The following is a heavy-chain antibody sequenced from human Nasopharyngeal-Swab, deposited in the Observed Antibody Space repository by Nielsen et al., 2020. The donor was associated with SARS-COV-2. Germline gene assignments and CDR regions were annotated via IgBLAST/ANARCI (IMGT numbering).Heavy chain of an antibody. Sequence: SETLSLTCSVSDDSLRRGGFYWTWIRQPAGRGLEVIGRTSIRGTTNYSPPFKNRVTMSLDTSKKQFFLRLASVSAADTATYYCARGRPGTYYTYYYGLDVWGQGTTVTVSS. D-gene: IGHD1-26*01. V-gene: IGHV4-61*02. CDR3: ARGRPGTYYTYYYGLDV. J-gene: IGHJ6*02. CDR1: DDSLRRGGFY. CDR2: TSIRGTT.